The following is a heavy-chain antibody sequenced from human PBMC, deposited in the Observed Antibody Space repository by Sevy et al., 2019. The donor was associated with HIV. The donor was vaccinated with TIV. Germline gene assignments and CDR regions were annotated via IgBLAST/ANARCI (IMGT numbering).Heavy chain of an antibody. CDR1: GFTFSSYS. D-gene: IGHD5-18*01. J-gene: IGHJ6*02. V-gene: IGHV3-48*01. CDR3: AREGGYTGQGLDV. Sequence: GGSLRLSCAASGFTFSSYSVNWVRQAPGKGLEWVSYISSSGIIYYADSVEGRFTMSRDNAKNSLYLQMNSLRAEDTAVYHCAREGGYTGQGLDVWGQGTTVTVSS. CDR2: ISSSGII.